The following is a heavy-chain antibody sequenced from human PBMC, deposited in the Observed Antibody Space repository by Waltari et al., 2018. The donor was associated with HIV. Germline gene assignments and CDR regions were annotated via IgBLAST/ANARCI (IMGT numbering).Heavy chain of an antibody. CDR1: GGSVSSANFY. J-gene: IGHJ5*02. V-gene: IGHV4-61*01. Sequence: LHESGPGRVKPSQTLSLTCSVSGGSVSSANFYWSWVRQAPGKGLEWIAYVYDKRTFNYNPSLKNRVTINTDASKNQFYLSLRSVTGADTATYYCVRSVWSGSSSWGWGTLVIVSS. CDR3: VRSVWSGSSS. D-gene: IGHD3-3*01. CDR2: VYDKRTF.